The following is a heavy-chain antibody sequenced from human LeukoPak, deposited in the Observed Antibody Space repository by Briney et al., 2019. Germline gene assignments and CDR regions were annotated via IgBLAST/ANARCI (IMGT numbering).Heavy chain of an antibody. CDR3: ARLGCSGGDCSDY. D-gene: IGHD2-21*02. Sequence: KTSETLSLTCNVSGGSISSYYWSWIRQPPGKGLEWIGYIYYSGSTSYNPSIKSRVTISKDTSKNQFSLKLSSVTAADTAVYYCARLGCSGGDCSDYWGQGTLVTVSS. CDR2: IYYSGST. V-gene: IGHV4-59*08. CDR1: GGSISSYY. J-gene: IGHJ4*02.